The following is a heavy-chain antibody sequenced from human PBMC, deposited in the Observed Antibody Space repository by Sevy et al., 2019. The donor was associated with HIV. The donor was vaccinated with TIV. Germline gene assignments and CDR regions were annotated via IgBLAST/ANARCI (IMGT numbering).Heavy chain of an antibody. V-gene: IGHV3-15*01. J-gene: IGHJ6*02. CDR1: GFTFNYAW. D-gene: IGHD3-3*01. CDR3: ASVVKNDFWDGHVNYYGLDV. CDR2: IKSKTDGGTA. Sequence: GGSLRLSCAASGFTFNYAWMSWVRQAPGKGLEWVGRIKSKTDGGTADYAEQVKGRFTISRDDSENTLYLKMNSLKTEDTAVYYCASVVKNDFWDGHVNYYGLDVWGQGTTVTVSS.